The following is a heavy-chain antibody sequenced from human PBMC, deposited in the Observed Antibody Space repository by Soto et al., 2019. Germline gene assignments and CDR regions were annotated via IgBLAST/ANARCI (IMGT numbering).Heavy chain of an antibody. CDR1: GYTFTSYD. J-gene: IGHJ6*02. Sequence: ASVKVSCKASGYTFTSYDINWVRQATGQGLEWMGWMNPNSGNTVYAQKFQGRVTMTRNTSISTAYMELSSLRSEDTAVYYCATYYDVWSSFYGMDVWGQGTTVTVSS. CDR2: MNPNSGNT. D-gene: IGHD3-3*01. V-gene: IGHV1-8*01. CDR3: ATYYDVWSSFYGMDV.